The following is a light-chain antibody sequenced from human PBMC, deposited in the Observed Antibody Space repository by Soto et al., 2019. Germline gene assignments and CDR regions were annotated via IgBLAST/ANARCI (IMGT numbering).Light chain of an antibody. J-gene: IGKJ5*01. CDR3: LQCTQLPPT. Sequence: DVVMNQTPLSLAVAPGQPASISCKSSQSLLHITGETFLFWYLQKPGQSPQLLNYEVSTRVSGVPDRFSGSGSGTDFTLEISRVETDDVGLYYCLQCTQLPPTFGQGTRLGI. V-gene: IGKV2-29*03. CDR2: EVS. CDR1: QSLLHITGETF.